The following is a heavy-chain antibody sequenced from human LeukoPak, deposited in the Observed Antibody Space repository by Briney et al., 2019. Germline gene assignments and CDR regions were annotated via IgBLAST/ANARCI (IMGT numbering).Heavy chain of an antibody. J-gene: IGHJ6*03. Sequence: SETLSLTCTVSGGSISSYYWSWIRQPAGKGLGWIGRIYTSGSTNYNPSLKSRVTMSVDTSKNQFSLKLSSVTAADTAVYYCARDGYYDFWSGSYPYMDVWGKGTTVTVSS. CDR3: ARDGYYDFWSGSYPYMDV. CDR2: IYTSGST. D-gene: IGHD3-3*01. V-gene: IGHV4-4*07. CDR1: GGSISSYY.